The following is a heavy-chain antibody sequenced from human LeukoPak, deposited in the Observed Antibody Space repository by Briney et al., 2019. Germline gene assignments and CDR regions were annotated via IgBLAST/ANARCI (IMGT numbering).Heavy chain of an antibody. V-gene: IGHV4-61*02. CDR3: AREFVDTAMAQYYHYYYYYMDV. CDR2: IYTSGST. Sequence: SQTLSLTCTVSGGSISSGSYYWSWIRQPAGKGLEWIGRIYTSGSTNYNPSLKSRVTISVDTSKNQFSLKLSSVTAADTAVYYCAREFVDTAMAQYYHYYYYYMDVWGKGTTVTVSS. D-gene: IGHD5-18*01. CDR1: GGSISSGSYY. J-gene: IGHJ6*03.